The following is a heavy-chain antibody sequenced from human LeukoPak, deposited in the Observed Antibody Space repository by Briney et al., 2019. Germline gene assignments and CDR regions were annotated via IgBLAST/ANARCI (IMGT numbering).Heavy chain of an antibody. Sequence: GGFLRLSCAASGFTFSSYAMSWVRQAPGKRLEWVSAISGSGGSTYYADSVKGRFTISRDNSKNTLYLQMNSLRAEDTAVYYCAKLEWELLRGYYFDYWGQGTLVTVSS. CDR2: ISGSGGST. V-gene: IGHV3-23*01. CDR1: GFTFSSYA. J-gene: IGHJ4*02. D-gene: IGHD1-26*01. CDR3: AKLEWELLRGYYFDY.